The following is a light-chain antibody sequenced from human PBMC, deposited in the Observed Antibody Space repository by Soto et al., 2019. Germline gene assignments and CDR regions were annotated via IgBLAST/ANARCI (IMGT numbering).Light chain of an antibody. V-gene: IGLV2-14*01. Sequence: QSVLTQPASVSGSPGQSITISCTGTSGDVGAYNYVSWYQHHPGKAPKLIISEVSNRPSGVSNRFSGSKSGNTASLTISGLQAEDEADYYCSSYTSSSTLVALGGGNKLTVL. CDR1: SGDVGAYNY. CDR3: SSYTSSSTLVA. J-gene: IGLJ2*01. CDR2: EVS.